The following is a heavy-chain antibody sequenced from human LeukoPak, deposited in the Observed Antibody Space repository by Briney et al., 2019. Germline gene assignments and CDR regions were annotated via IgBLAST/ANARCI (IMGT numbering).Heavy chain of an antibody. CDR1: GGSFSGYY. CDR3: ARVHYYDSSGYGCFDY. Sequence: SETLSLTCAVYGGSFSGYYWSWIRQPPGKGLEWIGEINHSGSTNYNPSLKSRVTISVDTSKNQFSLKLSSVTAADTAVYYCARVHYYDSSGYGCFDYWGQGTLVTVSS. CDR2: INHSGST. V-gene: IGHV4-34*01. D-gene: IGHD3-22*01. J-gene: IGHJ4*02.